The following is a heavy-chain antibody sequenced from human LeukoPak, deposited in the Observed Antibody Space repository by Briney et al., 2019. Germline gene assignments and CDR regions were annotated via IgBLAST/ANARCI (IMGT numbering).Heavy chain of an antibody. Sequence: SETLSLTCTVSRGSIINYFWNWFRQSPGKGLEWIGYNSSSGRTNSNPSLKSRVTISVDMSKSQFSLKLRSVTAADTAVYYCARARYSDGFGWFDYWGQGALVIVSS. CDR2: NSSSGRT. CDR3: ARARYSDGFGWFDY. CDR1: RGSIINYF. V-gene: IGHV4-59*01. D-gene: IGHD5-18*01. J-gene: IGHJ4*01.